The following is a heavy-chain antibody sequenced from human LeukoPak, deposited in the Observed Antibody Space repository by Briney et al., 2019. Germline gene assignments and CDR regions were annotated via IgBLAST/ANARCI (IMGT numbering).Heavy chain of an antibody. CDR1: GFTFSDYY. V-gene: IGHV3-11*01. Sequence: PGGSLRLSCAAPGFTFSDYYMSWIRQAPGKGLERVSYISSSGSTIYYADSVKGRFTISRDNAKNSLFLQMNSLRAGDTAVYYCARRAYSSGWYFFDYWGQGTLVTVSS. CDR2: ISSSGSTI. J-gene: IGHJ4*02. D-gene: IGHD6-19*01. CDR3: ARRAYSSGWYFFDY.